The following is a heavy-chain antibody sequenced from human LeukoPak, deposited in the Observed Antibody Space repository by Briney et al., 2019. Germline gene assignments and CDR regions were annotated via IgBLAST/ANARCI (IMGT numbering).Heavy chain of an antibody. Sequence: PSETLSLTCTVSGGCISSYYWSWIRQPPGKGLEGIRYIYYSGSTNYNPSLKSRVTISVDTSKNQFSLKLSSVTAADTAMYYCASNQERVRYYDILAGYYGHYYYGMDVWGQGTTVTVSS. CDR1: GGCISSYY. J-gene: IGHJ6*02. CDR3: ASNQERVRYYDILAGYYGHYYYGMDV. CDR2: IYYSGST. V-gene: IGHV4-59*01. D-gene: IGHD3-9*01.